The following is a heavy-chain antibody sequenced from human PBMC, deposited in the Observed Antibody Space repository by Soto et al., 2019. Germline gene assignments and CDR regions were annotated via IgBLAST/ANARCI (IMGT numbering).Heavy chain of an antibody. Sequence: GGSLRLSCAASGFTFSSYGMHWVRQAPGKGLEWVAVIWYDGSNKYYADSVKGRFTISRDNSKNTLYLQMNSLRAEDTAAYYCASLWGRQLWLPPPWGQGTLVTVSS. V-gene: IGHV3-33*01. CDR1: GFTFSSYG. CDR3: ASLWGRQLWLPPP. J-gene: IGHJ5*02. D-gene: IGHD5-18*01. CDR2: IWYDGSNK.